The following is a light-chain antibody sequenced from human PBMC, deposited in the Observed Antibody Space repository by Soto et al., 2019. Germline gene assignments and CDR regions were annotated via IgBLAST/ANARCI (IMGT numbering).Light chain of an antibody. Sequence: QLVLTQPASVSGSPGQSITISCTGTSSDVGGYNYVSWYQQHPGKAPKLMIYEVSNRPSGVSNRFSGSKSGNTASLTISGLQAEDEADYYCSSYTSSSTVFGGGTKLTVL. CDR2: EVS. J-gene: IGLJ2*01. V-gene: IGLV2-14*01. CDR3: SSYTSSSTV. CDR1: SSDVGGYNY.